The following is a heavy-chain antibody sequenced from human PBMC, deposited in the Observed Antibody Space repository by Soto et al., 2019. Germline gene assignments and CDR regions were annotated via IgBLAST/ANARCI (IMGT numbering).Heavy chain of an antibody. CDR3: ARLPSRHLVDY. D-gene: IGHD3-3*02. CDR2: MFYGVST. J-gene: IGHJ4*02. V-gene: IGHV4-39*01. Sequence: SETLSLTCTVSGSSINSSGYYWGWTRQPPGKGLEWIGSMFYGVSTYYNPSLKSRVTVSVDTSKNQFSLNLRSVTAADTAVYYCARLPSRHLVDYWGQGTLVTVSS. CDR1: GSSINSSGYY.